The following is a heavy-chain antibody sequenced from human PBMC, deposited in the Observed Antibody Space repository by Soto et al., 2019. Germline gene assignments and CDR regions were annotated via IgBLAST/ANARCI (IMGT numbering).Heavy chain of an antibody. CDR3: ARESRIVVVVAATDYGMDV. CDR2: IIPIFGTA. D-gene: IGHD2-15*01. CDR1: GGTFSSYA. V-gene: IGHV1-69*01. Sequence: QVQLVQSGAEVKKPGSSVKVSCKASGGTFSSYAISWVRQAPGQGLEWMGGIIPIFGTANYAQKFQGRVTITADESTSTAYMELSSLRSEDTAVYYCARESRIVVVVAATDYGMDVWDRGTTVTVSS. J-gene: IGHJ6*02.